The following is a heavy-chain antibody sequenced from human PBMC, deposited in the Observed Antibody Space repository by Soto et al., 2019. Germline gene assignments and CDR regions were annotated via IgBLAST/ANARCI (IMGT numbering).Heavy chain of an antibody. CDR1: GYTLPELT. Sequence: QVHLEQSGAEVRRPGASVKVSCKVSGYTLPELTLHWVRLTPGKGLDWIGGFDPDHDKTVYAQKFQGRVTMTEDRSTDTTYMELRSLTFEDTAIYFCATEPVGYFDHWGQGVLVTVAS. J-gene: IGHJ4*02. CDR3: ATEPVGYFDH. V-gene: IGHV1-24*01. D-gene: IGHD1-26*01. CDR2: FDPDHDKT.